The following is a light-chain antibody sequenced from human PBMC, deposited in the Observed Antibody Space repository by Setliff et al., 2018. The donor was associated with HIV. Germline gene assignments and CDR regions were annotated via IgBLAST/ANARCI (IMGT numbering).Light chain of an antibody. CDR1: ALPKQY. CDR2: KDS. V-gene: IGLV3-25*03. J-gene: IGLJ1*01. Sequence: SYELTQPPSVSVSPGQTARITCSGDALPKQYAYWYQQKPGQAPVLVIYKDSERPSGIPERSSGSSSGTTVTLTISGVQAEDEADYDCQSADSSGTYDVFGTGTKGTVL. CDR3: QSADSSGTYDV.